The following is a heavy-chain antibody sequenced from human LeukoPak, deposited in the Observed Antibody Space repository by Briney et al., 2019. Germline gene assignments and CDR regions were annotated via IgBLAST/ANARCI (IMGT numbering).Heavy chain of an antibody. CDR3: ARGYDCCSGHGWFDP. V-gene: IGHV4-59*01. D-gene: IGHD3-3*01. CDR1: GGSISSYY. J-gene: IGHJ5*02. Sequence: PSETLSLTCTVSGGSISSYYWSWIRQPPGKGLEWIGYIYYSGSTNYNPSLKSRVTRRVDTSKNQFSLKLSSVTAADTAVYYGARGYDCCSGHGWFDPWGQGTLVTVSS. CDR2: IYYSGST.